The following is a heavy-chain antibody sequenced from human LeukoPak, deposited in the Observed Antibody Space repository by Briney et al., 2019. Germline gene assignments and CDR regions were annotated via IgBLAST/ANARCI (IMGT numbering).Heavy chain of an antibody. CDR3: ARDPDYYDSSGYYRGLDY. V-gene: IGHV1-69*13. D-gene: IGHD3-22*01. CDR2: IIPIFGTA. CDR1: GGTFSSYA. J-gene: IGHJ4*02. Sequence: SVKDSCKASGGTFSSYAISWVRQAPGQGLEWMGGIIPIFGTANYAQKFQGRVTITADESTSTAYMELSSLRSEDTAVYYCARDPDYYDSSGYYRGLDYWGQGTLVTVSS.